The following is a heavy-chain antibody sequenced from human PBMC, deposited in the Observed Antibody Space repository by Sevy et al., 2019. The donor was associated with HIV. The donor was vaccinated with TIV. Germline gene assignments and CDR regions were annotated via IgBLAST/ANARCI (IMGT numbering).Heavy chain of an antibody. CDR3: ARSGGAYDTGFDP. CDR1: GFTFSSYA. D-gene: IGHD3-22*01. Sequence: GGSLRLSCAASGFTFSSYAMHWVRQAPGKGLEWVAVISYDGSNKYYADSVKGRFTISRDNSKNTLYLQMNSLRAEDTAVYYCARSGGAYDTGFDPWGQGALVTVSS. V-gene: IGHV3-30*04. CDR2: ISYDGSNK. J-gene: IGHJ5*02.